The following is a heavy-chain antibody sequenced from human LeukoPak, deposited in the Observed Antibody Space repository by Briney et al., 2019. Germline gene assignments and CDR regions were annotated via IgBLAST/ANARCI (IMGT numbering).Heavy chain of an antibody. J-gene: IGHJ4*02. Sequence: GGSLRLSCAASGLTFSTYGMSWVRQAPGKGLEWVSAMSGSGGTTYSLDSLKGRFTISRDNSKNTLYLQMNSLRAEDTAVYYCAKDGAWLRFDDWGQGILVTVSS. CDR2: MSGSGGTT. CDR1: GLTFSTYG. V-gene: IGHV3-23*01. CDR3: AKDGAWLRFDD. D-gene: IGHD5-12*01.